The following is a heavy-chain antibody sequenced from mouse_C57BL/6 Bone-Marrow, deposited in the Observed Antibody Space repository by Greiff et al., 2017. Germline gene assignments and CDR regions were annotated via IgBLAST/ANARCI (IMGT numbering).Heavy chain of an antibody. CDR2: INPGSGGT. D-gene: IGHD2-1*01. J-gene: IGHJ2*01. Sequence: VQLQQSGAELVRPGTSVKVSCKASGYAFTNYLIEWVKQRPGQGLEWIGVINPGSGGTNYNEKFKGTATLTADKSSSTAYMQLSSLTSEDSAVYFCARERDYGNYVDYWGQGTTLTVSS. CDR1: GYAFTNYL. V-gene: IGHV1-54*01. CDR3: ARERDYGNYVDY.